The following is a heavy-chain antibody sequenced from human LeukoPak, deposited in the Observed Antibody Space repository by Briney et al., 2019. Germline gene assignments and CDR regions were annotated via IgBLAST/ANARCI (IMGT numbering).Heavy chain of an antibody. D-gene: IGHD2-2*01. CDR2: IRSHGNDK. CDR3: AKDSPFSSPSLKTWDP. CDR1: GFTLSNWS. Sequence: GGSLRLSCAASGFTLSNWSMHWVRQAPGKGLEWVALIRSHGNDKYYADSVKGRFTISRDNSKNTLYLQMDSLRAGDTAVYYCAKDSPFSSPSLKTWDPWGQGTLVTVSS. V-gene: IGHV3-30*02. J-gene: IGHJ5*02.